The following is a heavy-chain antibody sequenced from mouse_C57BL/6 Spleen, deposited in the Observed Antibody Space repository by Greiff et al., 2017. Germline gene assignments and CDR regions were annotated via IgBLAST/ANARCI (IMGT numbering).Heavy chain of an antibody. Sequence: QVQLQQPGAELVRPGSSVKLSCKASGYTFTSYWMDWVKQRPGQGLEWIGKIYPSDSETHYNQKFKDKATLTVDKSSSTAYMQLSSLTSEDSAVYYCARGNPWFAYWGQGTLVTVSA. V-gene: IGHV1-61*01. CDR1: GYTFTSYW. CDR2: IYPSDSET. J-gene: IGHJ3*01. CDR3: ARGNPWFAY.